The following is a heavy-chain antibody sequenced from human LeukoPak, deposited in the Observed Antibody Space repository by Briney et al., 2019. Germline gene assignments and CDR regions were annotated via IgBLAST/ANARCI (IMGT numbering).Heavy chain of an antibody. CDR1: GYTFTGYY. Sequence: EASVKVSCKASGYTFTGYYMHWVRQAPGQGLEWMGWINPNSGGTNYAQKLQGRVTMTTDTSTSTAYMELRSLRSDDTAVYYCARGASHCSGDSCYTNWYFDLWGRGTPVTVSS. V-gene: IGHV1-2*02. CDR3: ARGASHCSGDSCYTNWYFDL. D-gene: IGHD2-15*01. J-gene: IGHJ2*01. CDR2: INPNSGGT.